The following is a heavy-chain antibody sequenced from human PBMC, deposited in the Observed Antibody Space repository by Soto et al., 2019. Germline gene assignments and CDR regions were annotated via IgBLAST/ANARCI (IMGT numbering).Heavy chain of an antibody. CDR1: GYTFNKYY. CDR3: ARESYSESSGNRDFYFDY. Sequence: ASLNGSCKASGYTFNKYYIHWALQAPGQGLEWMGIINPSSGSTTYAQKFQGRVTMTRDTSTTTLYMELSSLRSEDTAVYFCARESYSESSGNRDFYFDYWGQGALVTVS. J-gene: IGHJ4*02. CDR2: INPSSGST. V-gene: IGHV1-46*02. D-gene: IGHD3-22*01.